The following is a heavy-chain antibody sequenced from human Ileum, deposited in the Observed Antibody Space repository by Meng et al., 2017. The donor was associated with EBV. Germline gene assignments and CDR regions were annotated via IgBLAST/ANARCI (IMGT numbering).Heavy chain of an antibody. CDR1: GYPFTNYD. D-gene: IGHD5-24*01. J-gene: IGHJ4*02. CDR3: VRTLERGDY. Sequence: QGQLGQSWAEVKKPWASVKYSCKASGYPFTNYDISWVRQATGQGLEWRGWMNPKTGTAHYAQKFQGRVSMTRDTSITTAYMELSSLTSEDTAVYYCVRTLERGDYWGQGTLVTVSS. CDR2: MNPKTGTA. V-gene: IGHV1-8*01.